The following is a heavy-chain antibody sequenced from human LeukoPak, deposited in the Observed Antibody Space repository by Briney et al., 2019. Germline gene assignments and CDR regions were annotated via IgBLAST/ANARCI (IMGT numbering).Heavy chain of an antibody. V-gene: IGHV3-30*18. J-gene: IGHJ3*02. CDR3: AKGIAAAGYDAFDI. D-gene: IGHD6-13*01. CDR1: GFTFSSYG. Sequence: GGSLRLSCAASGFTFSSYGMHWVRQAPGKGQEWVAVISYDGSNKYYADSVKGRFTISRDNSKNTLYLQMNSLRAEDTAVYYCAKGIAAAGYDAFDIWGQGTMVTVSS. CDR2: ISYDGSNK.